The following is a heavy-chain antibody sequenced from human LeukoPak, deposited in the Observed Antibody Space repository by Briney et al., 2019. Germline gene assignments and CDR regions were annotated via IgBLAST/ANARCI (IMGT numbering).Heavy chain of an antibody. V-gene: IGHV3-7*01. J-gene: IGHJ4*02. CDR1: EFTFSSCW. CDR3: ARLGARQMLEY. CDR2: IKQDGGQI. Sequence: GGSLRISCAASEFTFSSCWMSWVRQAPGKGLEWVANIKQDGGQIYYLESVKGRFTVSRDNAKNSLYLQMNSLRAEGTAVYYCARLGARQMLEYWGQGTLVTVSS. D-gene: IGHD4-17*01.